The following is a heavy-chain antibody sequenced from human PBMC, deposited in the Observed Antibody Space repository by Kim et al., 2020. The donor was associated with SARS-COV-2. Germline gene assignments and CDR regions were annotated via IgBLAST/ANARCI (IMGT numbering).Heavy chain of an antibody. Sequence: GGSLRLSCAASGFTFSSYAMHWVRQAPGKGLEWVALISYDGNNKYYADSVKGRFTISRDNSKNTLYMQMNSLRAEDTAVYYCARSRAGSGLFGYWGQGTLVTVSS. CDR2: ISYDGNNK. CDR3: ARSRAGSGLFGY. V-gene: IGHV3-30-3*01. J-gene: IGHJ4*02. D-gene: IGHD3-10*01. CDR1: GFTFSSYA.